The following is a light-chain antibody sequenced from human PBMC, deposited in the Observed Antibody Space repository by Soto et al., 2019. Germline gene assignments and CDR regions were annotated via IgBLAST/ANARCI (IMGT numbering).Light chain of an antibody. V-gene: IGKV3-20*01. Sequence: EIVLTQSPGTLSLSPGERATLSCRAIQSVSSSYLAWYQQKPGQAPRLLIYGASSRATGIPDRFSGSGSGTDFTLTISRLEAEDCAVYYCQQYGSSPPYTFGQGTKREIK. CDR1: QSVSSSY. CDR2: GAS. CDR3: QQYGSSPPYT. J-gene: IGKJ2*01.